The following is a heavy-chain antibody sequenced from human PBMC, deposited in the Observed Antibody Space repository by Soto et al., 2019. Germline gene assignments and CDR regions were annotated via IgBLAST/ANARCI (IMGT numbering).Heavy chain of an antibody. CDR3: ARSPWGYALDM. Sequence: SETLSLTCTVSGGSMNSYYWSWIRQPPGKGLEWIGYVSYSGSTSYSPSLKSRVTISVDTSKNQFSLDLSSVTAADTAVYYCARSPWGYALDMWAQGTLVTVSS. CDR2: VSYSGST. V-gene: IGHV4-59*01. D-gene: IGHD1-26*01. J-gene: IGHJ3*02. CDR1: GGSMNSYY.